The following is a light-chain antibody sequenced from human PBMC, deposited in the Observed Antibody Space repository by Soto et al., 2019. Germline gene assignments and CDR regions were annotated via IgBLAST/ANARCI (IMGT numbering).Light chain of an antibody. CDR2: GAS. CDR3: QQYAGSST. J-gene: IGKJ1*01. V-gene: IGKV3-20*01. CDR1: QSVSSSS. Sequence: DSALTQSPGTLSLSPGERATLSCRASQSVSSSSLAWYQQKPGQAPRLLIFGASSRATGIPDRFSGSGSGTDFTLTISRLEPEDFAVYYCQQYAGSSTFGQVTMVDI.